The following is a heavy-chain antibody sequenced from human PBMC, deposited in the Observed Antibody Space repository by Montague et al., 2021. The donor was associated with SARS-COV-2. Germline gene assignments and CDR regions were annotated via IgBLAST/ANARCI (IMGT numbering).Heavy chain of an antibody. CDR3: AKLTTGYSYGTGDY. D-gene: IGHD5-18*01. CDR1: GFTFSNYW. Sequence: SLRLSCAASGFTFSNYWMQRVRQVPGKGLLWVSRINPDGSITDYADSVKGRFTISRDNSKNTLYVQMNSLRAEDTAVYYCAKLTTGYSYGTGDYWGQGTLVTVSS. V-gene: IGHV3-74*01. J-gene: IGHJ4*02. CDR2: INPDGSIT.